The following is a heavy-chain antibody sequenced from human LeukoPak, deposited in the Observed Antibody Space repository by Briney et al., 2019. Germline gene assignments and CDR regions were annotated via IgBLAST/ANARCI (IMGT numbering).Heavy chain of an antibody. CDR3: ARRISYDILTGYFRPCGMDV. D-gene: IGHD3-9*01. J-gene: IGHJ6*02. Sequence: SETLSLTCAVYGGSFSGYYWSWIRQPPGKGLEWIGEINHSGSTNYNPSLKSRVTISVDTSKNQFSLKLSSVTAADTAVYYCARRISYDILTGYFRPCGMDVWGQRTTVTVSS. CDR1: GGSFSGYY. CDR2: INHSGST. V-gene: IGHV4-34*01.